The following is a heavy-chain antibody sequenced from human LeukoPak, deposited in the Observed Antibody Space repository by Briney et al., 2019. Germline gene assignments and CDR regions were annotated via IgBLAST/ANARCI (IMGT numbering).Heavy chain of an antibody. J-gene: IGHJ4*02. D-gene: IGHD3-10*01. V-gene: IGHV1-2*02. CDR3: ARVGSTIPGYYGSGSFVGPGLDLDY. CDR2: INPNSGGT. Sequence: GASVKVSCKASGYTFTGYYMHWVRQAPGQGLEWMGWINPNSGGTNYAQKFQGRVTMTRDTSISTAYMELSRLRSDDTAVYYCARVGSTIPGYYGSGSFVGPGLDLDYWGQGTLVTVSS. CDR1: GYTFTGYY.